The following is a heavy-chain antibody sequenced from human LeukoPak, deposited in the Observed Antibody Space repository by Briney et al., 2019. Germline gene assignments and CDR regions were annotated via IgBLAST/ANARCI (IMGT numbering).Heavy chain of an antibody. CDR1: GYTFTGYY. V-gene: IGHV1-2*02. J-gene: IGHJ5*02. Sequence: ASVKVSCKASGYTFTGYYMHWVRQAPGQGLEWMGWINPNSGGTNYAQKFQGRVTMTRDTSISTAYMELSRLRSDDTAVYYCARLTFGGVIDTNWFDPWGQGTLVTVSS. D-gene: IGHD3-16*02. CDR2: INPNSGGT. CDR3: ARLTFGGVIDTNWFDP.